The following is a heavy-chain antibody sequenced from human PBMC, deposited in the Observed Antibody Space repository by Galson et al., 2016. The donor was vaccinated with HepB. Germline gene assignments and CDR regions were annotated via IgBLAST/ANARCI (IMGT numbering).Heavy chain of an antibody. D-gene: IGHD4-11*01. J-gene: IGHJ4*02. Sequence: SVKVSCKASGYMFTGHYIHWVRQAPGQGLEWMGWIKPDSGATDYAQKFRDRVTMTRDTSISAAYMELSSLRSDDTAVYYCAREAAPGDDYSLAYWGQGTLVTVSS. CDR2: IKPDSGAT. V-gene: IGHV1-2*02. CDR1: GYMFTGHY. CDR3: AREAAPGDDYSLAY.